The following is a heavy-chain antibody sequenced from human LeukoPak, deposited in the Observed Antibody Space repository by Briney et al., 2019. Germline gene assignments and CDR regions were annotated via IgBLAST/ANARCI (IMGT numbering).Heavy chain of an antibody. CDR3: ARPYYYDSRIDP. CDR2: MYYSGST. CDR1: GGSISSGDYY. J-gene: IGHJ5*02. Sequence: KPSQTLSHTCTVSGGSISSGDYYWSWIRQPPGKGLEWIAYMYYSGSTYYNPSLKSRVTMSADTSKNQLSLKLSSVTAADTAVYYCARPYYYDSRIDPWGQGILVTVSS. D-gene: IGHD3-22*01. V-gene: IGHV4-30-4*01.